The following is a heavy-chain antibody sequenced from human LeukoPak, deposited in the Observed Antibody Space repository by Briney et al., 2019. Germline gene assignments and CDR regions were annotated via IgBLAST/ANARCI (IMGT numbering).Heavy chain of an antibody. CDR1: GYTFTSYY. CDR3: ARQLLGSCSSTSCSPSLRMDY. Sequence: ASVKVSCKASGYTFTSYYMHWVRQAPGQGGEWMGIINPSGGSTSYAQKFQGRVTMTRDTSTSTVYMELSSLRSEDTAVYYCARQLLGSCSSTSCSPSLRMDYWGQGTLVTVSS. V-gene: IGHV1-46*01. J-gene: IGHJ4*02. CDR2: INPSGGST. D-gene: IGHD2-2*01.